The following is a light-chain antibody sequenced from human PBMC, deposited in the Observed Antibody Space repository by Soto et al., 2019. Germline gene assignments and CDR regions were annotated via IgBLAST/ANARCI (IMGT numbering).Light chain of an antibody. CDR3: QQYDSSPTT. Sequence: EIVLTQSPGTLSLSPGEGATLSCRASQSVTSTYLAWYQQKPGQAPRLLIYGASSRATGIPDRFSGSGSGTDFTLTISRLEPEDFAVYFCQQYDSSPTTFGQGTKVDIK. J-gene: IGKJ1*01. CDR2: GAS. V-gene: IGKV3-20*01. CDR1: QSVTSTY.